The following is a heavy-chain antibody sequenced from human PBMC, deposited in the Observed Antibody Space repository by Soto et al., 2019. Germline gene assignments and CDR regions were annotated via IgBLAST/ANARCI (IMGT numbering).Heavy chain of an antibody. CDR2: IIPIFGTA. CDR1: GGTFSSYA. CDR3: ARVLCSGGSCYYYGMDV. V-gene: IGHV1-69*12. D-gene: IGHD2-15*01. J-gene: IGHJ6*02. Sequence: QVQLVQSGAEVKKPGSSVKVSCKASGGTFSSYAISWVRQAPGQGLEWMGGIIPIFGTANYAQKFQGRVTITADESTSTAYMELSSLRSEDTAVYYCARVLCSGGSCYYYGMDVWGQGTTVTVSS.